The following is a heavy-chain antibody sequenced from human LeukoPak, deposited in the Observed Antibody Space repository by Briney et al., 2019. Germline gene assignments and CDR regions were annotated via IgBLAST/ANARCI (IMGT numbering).Heavy chain of an antibody. CDR3: ARDTPQAVY. CDR2: ISSSSSYI. J-gene: IGHJ4*02. CDR1: GFSVSSNY. V-gene: IGHV3-21*01. Sequence: PGGSLRLSCAASGFSVSSNYMSWVRQAPGKGLEWVSSISSSSSYIYYADSVKGRFTISRDNAKNSLYLQMNSLRAEDTAVYYCARDTPQAVYWGQGTLVTVSS.